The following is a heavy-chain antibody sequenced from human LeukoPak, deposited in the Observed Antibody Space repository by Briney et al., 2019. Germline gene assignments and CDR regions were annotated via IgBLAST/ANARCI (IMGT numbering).Heavy chain of an antibody. CDR1: GFTFSTYA. Sequence: GGSLRLSCAASGFTFSTYAMSWVRQAPGKGLEWVSALSPSGGITYYEDSVKGRFTISRDNSKNTLYLQMNSLRAEDTAVYYCARGGRWDTAMVDNHYYYGMDVWGQGTTVTVSS. V-gene: IGHV3-23*01. J-gene: IGHJ6*02. CDR3: ARGGRWDTAMVDNHYYYGMDV. D-gene: IGHD5-18*01. CDR2: LSPSGGIT.